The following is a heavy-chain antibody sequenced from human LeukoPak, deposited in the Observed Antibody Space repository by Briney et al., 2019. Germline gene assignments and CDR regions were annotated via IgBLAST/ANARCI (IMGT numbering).Heavy chain of an antibody. CDR3: ARGRSGSSIFDY. D-gene: IGHD1-26*01. CDR1: GGTFSSYA. V-gene: IGHV1-69*13. Sequence: ASVKVSCKASGGTFSSYAISWVRQAPGHGLEWMGGIIPIFGTANYAQKFQGRVTITADESTSTAYMELSSLRSEDTAVYYCARGRSGSSIFDYWGQGTLVSVSS. J-gene: IGHJ4*02. CDR2: IIPIFGTA.